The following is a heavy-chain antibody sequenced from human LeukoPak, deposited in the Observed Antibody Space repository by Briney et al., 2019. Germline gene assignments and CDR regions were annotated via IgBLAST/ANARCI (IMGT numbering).Heavy chain of an antibody. CDR1: GYTFTSYY. D-gene: IGHD1-26*01. Sequence: ASVKVSCKASGYTFTSYYMHWVRQAPGQGLEWMGIINPSGGSTSYAQKFQGRLSLTRDMSTSTDYMELSSLRSEDTAVYYCARDNSVGDTAWWFGPWGQGTLVTVSS. CDR2: INPSGGST. V-gene: IGHV1-46*01. CDR3: ARDNSVGDTAWWFGP. J-gene: IGHJ5*02.